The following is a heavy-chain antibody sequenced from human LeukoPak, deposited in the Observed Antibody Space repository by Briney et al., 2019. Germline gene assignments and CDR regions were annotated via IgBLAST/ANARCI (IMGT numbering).Heavy chain of an antibody. CDR2: IYYSGST. V-gene: IGHV4-61*01. Sequence: PSETLSLTCTVSGYSISSGYYWSWIRQPPGKGLEWIGYIYYSGSTNYNPSLKSRVTISVDTSKNQFSLKLSSVTAADTAVYYCARVCQGGEWLLGGLDYWGQGTLVTVSS. CDR1: GYSISSGYY. J-gene: IGHJ4*02. CDR3: ARVCQGGEWLLGGLDY. D-gene: IGHD3-3*01.